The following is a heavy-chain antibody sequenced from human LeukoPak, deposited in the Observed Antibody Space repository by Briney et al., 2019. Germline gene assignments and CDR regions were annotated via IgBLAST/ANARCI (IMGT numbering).Heavy chain of an antibody. CDR3: ASHYYYGAGSYYNRWFDP. D-gene: IGHD3-10*01. Sequence: SETLSLTCTVSGGSISSYYWSWIRQPPGKGLEWIGYIYYSGSTNYNPSLKSRVTISVDTSKNQFSLKLSSVTAADTALYYCASHYYYGAGSYYNRWFDPWGQGTLVTVSS. V-gene: IGHV4-59*08. CDR2: IYYSGST. CDR1: GGSISSYY. J-gene: IGHJ5*02.